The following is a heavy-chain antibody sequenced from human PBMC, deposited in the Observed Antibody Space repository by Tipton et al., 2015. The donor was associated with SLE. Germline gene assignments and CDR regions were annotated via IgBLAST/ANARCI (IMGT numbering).Heavy chain of an antibody. CDR3: ARHPRWGAAVGSYHFDY. D-gene: IGHD6-13*01. V-gene: IGHV4-39*07. CDR2: IYYSGST. J-gene: IGHJ4*02. CDR1: GGSITTNTYY. Sequence: TLSLTCSVSGGSITTNTYYWGWIRQPPGKGLEWIGSIYYSGSTFYNPSLKSRVTRSVDTSKNQFSLKLSSVTAADTAVYYCARHPRWGAAVGSYHFDYWGQGTLVTVSS.